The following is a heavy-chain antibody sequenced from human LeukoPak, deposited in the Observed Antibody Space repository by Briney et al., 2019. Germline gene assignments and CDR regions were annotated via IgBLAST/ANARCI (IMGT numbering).Heavy chain of an antibody. D-gene: IGHD3-9*01. CDR2: ISSSGTGM. CDR1: GFTLSSHE. Sequence: PGGSLRLSCAASGFTLSSHEMNWVRQAPGKGLEWVSYISSSGTGMNYVDSVKGRFTISRDNAKNSLYLQMNSLRGEDTAIYYCARGGASTGYFYDSWGQGTLVTVSA. V-gene: IGHV3-48*03. J-gene: IGHJ5*01. CDR3: ARGGASTGYFYDS.